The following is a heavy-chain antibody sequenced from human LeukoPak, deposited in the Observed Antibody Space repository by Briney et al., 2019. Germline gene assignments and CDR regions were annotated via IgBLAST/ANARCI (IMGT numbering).Heavy chain of an antibody. CDR3: AKLQLAMVTDPIDY. CDR1: GFTFSSYG. CDR2: ISYDGSNK. V-gene: IGHV3-30*18. Sequence: PGGSLRLSCAASGFTFSSYGMHWVRQAPGKGLEWVAVISYDGSNKYYADSVKGRFTISRDNSKNTLYLQMSSLRAEDTAVCYCAKLQLAMVTDPIDYWGQGTLVTVSS. D-gene: IGHD5-18*01. J-gene: IGHJ4*02.